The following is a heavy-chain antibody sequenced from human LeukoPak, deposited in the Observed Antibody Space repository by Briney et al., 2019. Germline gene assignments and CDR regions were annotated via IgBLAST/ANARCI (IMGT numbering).Heavy chain of an antibody. CDR2: MNPKNGGT. CDR1: GYTFTGNY. V-gene: IGHV1-2*02. Sequence: ASVKVSCKASGYTFTGNYIHWLRQAPGQGLEWMGWMNPKNGGTNYALKFQGRVTMTGDTSINTAYLNLSGLRSDDSALYYCTRALAFWGQGTLVTVS. CDR3: TRALAF. J-gene: IGHJ4*02.